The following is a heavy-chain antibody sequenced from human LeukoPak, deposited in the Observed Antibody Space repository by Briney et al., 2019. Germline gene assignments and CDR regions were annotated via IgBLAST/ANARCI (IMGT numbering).Heavy chain of an antibody. D-gene: IGHD2-21*02. CDR1: GFTFSSYG. Sequence: GGTLRLSCAASGFTFSSYGMSWVRQTPGKGLEWVSSISGSGDSTYYAESVEGRFTISRDNSKNTLYLQMNSLRAEDTALYYCATQHIVVVTPIDYWGQGTLVTVSS. J-gene: IGHJ4*02. CDR2: ISGSGDST. V-gene: IGHV3-23*01. CDR3: ATQHIVVVTPIDY.